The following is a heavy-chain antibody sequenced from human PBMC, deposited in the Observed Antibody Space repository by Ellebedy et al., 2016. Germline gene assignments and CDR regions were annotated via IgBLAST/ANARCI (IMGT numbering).Heavy chain of an antibody. Sequence: GESLKISCAASGFTFGSYAMSWVRQAPGKGLEWVSAISGSGDSTYYADSVKGRFTISRDNSMNTLYVQMNSLRAEDTAVYYCAKGRGSSNWYSFDYWGQGTLVTVSS. J-gene: IGHJ4*02. CDR3: AKGRGSSNWYSFDY. D-gene: IGHD6-13*01. V-gene: IGHV3-23*01. CDR1: GFTFGSYA. CDR2: ISGSGDST.